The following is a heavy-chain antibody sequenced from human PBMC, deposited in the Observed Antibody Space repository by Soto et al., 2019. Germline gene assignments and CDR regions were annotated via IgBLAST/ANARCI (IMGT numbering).Heavy chain of an antibody. CDR1: GFTFSDSA. CDR3: TRRDYCSTTGCYSEAFHI. D-gene: IGHD2-2*01. Sequence: KVSCAASGFTFSDSAMHWVRQASGKGLEWVGRIRNKANSYATAYAASMMGRFSISRDDSKNTAYLQMNSLKTEDTAVYYCTRRDYCSTTGCYSEAFHIWGQGTMVTVSS. V-gene: IGHV3-73*01. CDR2: IRNKANSYAT. J-gene: IGHJ3*02.